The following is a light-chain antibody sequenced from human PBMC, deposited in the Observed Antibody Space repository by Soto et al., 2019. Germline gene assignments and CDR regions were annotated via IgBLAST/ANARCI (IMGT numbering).Light chain of an antibody. Sequence: DIQMTQAAASVAASVGGRVSRACGTSQPISDYLNWYQQKPGKAPTLLIYTASNLQSGVPSRFSGSGSGTHSTLTISRLQPEDFATYYCQQSYSTPPTFGQGTRLEIK. V-gene: IGKV1-39*01. CDR2: TAS. J-gene: IGKJ5*01. CDR1: QPISDY. CDR3: QQSYSTPPT.